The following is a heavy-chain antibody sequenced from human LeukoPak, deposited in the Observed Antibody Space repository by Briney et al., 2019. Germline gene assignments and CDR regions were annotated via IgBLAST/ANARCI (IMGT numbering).Heavy chain of an antibody. D-gene: IGHD3-16*01. CDR1: GFTVSSND. V-gene: IGHV3-53*04. Sequence: PGGSLRLSCAASGFTVSSNDMSWVRQAPGKGLEWVSLIYAGGSSSAFYADSVKGRFTGSRHDSKNTLDLEMNGPRADDTAVYYCLRQGVGDPPRWGQGTLVTVSS. CDR3: LRQGVGDPPR. CDR2: IYAGGSSSA. J-gene: IGHJ4*02.